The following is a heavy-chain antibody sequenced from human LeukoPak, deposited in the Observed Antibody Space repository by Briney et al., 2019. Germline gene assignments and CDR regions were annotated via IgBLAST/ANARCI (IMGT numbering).Heavy chain of an antibody. D-gene: IGHD2-15*01. CDR3: ARARLGFTRGIGTNYFDY. Sequence: GGSLRLSCAASGFTFSTFAMIWVRQPPGKGLEWVSSIFPSGGEIHYADSVRGRFTISRDSSKSTLSLQMNSLRAEDTAVYFCARARLGFTRGIGTNYFDYWGQGTLVTVSS. V-gene: IGHV3-23*01. CDR2: IFPSGGEI. CDR1: GFTFSTFA. J-gene: IGHJ4*02.